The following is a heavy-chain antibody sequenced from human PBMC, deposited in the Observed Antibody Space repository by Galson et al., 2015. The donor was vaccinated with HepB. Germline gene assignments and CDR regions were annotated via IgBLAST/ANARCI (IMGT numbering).Heavy chain of an antibody. CDR2: INPNTGGT. V-gene: IGHV1-2*06. Sequence: SVKVSCKASGYTLSAYYIHWVRQDPGQGLEWIGRINPNTGGTNYAQKFQGRVTMTRDTSTSTVYMELSSLRSEDTAVYYCARDLDSSGYSIYDYWGQGTLVTVSS. D-gene: IGHD3-22*01. J-gene: IGHJ4*02. CDR3: ARDLDSSGYSIYDY. CDR1: GYTLSAYY.